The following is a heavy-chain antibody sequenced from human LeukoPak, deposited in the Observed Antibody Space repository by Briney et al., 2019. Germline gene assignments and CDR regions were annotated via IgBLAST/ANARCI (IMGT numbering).Heavy chain of an antibody. D-gene: IGHD1-1*01. Sequence: GRSLRLSCAASGFTFSSYGMHWVRQAPGKGLEWVAVISYDGSNKYYADSVKGRFTISRDNSKNTLYLQMNSLRAEDTAVYYCATTGTTSGFDYWGQGTLVTVSS. CDR2: ISYDGSNK. CDR1: GFTFSSYG. V-gene: IGHV3-30*03. J-gene: IGHJ4*02. CDR3: ATTGTTSGFDY.